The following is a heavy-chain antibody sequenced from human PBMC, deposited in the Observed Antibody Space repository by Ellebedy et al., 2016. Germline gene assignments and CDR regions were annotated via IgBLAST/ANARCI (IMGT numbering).Heavy chain of an antibody. CDR2: ITSGSTYI. V-gene: IGHV3-21*01. CDR1: GFTLSSYS. D-gene: IGHD3-16*01. CDR3: ARGVGGTSLNWFDP. J-gene: IGHJ5*02. Sequence: GGSLRLXXAASGFTLSSYSMNWVRQAPGKGLEWVSSITSGSTYIYYADSVKGRFTISRDNAKNSVYLQMNSLIGEDTAVYYCARGVGGTSLNWFDPWGQGTLVTVSS.